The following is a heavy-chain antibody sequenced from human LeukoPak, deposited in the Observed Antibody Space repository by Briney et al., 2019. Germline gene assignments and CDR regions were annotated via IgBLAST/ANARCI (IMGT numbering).Heavy chain of an antibody. D-gene: IGHD4-17*01. Sequence: GRSLRLSCAASGFTVSSTSMTWVRQAPGKGLEWVSVIYSDGSTYYADSVEGRFAISTDNFKNALYLQMNSLRADDTAVYYCARGDYAIDYWGQGTLVTVST. J-gene: IGHJ4*02. CDR3: ARGDYAIDY. CDR1: GFTVSSTS. V-gene: IGHV3-53*01. CDR2: IYSDGST.